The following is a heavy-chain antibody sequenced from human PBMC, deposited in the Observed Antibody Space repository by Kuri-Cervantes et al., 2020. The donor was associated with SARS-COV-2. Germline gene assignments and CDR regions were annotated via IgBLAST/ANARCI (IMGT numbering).Heavy chain of an antibody. V-gene: IGHV4-39*01. CDR1: GGSISSSSYY. CDR3: ASPGYSKGWPFDY. Sequence: SETLSLTCTVSGGSISSSSYYWGWIRQPPGKGLEWIGEINHSGSTNYNPSLTSRVTISVDTSKNQFSLKLSSVTAADTAVYYCASPGYSKGWPFDYWGQGTLVTVSS. J-gene: IGHJ4*02. CDR2: INHSGST. D-gene: IGHD4-11*01.